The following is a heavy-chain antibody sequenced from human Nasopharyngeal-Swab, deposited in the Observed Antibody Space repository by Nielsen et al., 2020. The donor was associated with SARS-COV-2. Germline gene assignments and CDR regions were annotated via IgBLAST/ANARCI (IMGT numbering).Heavy chain of an antibody. D-gene: IGHD6-13*01. CDR1: GFTFSTSV. CDR2: LWFTGGNE. J-gene: IGHJ5*02. CDR3: ARDRLSSWPPSNWFDP. V-gene: IGHV3-33*01. Sequence: LSLTCAASGFTFSTSVMHWVRQAPGKGLEWVALLWFTGGNEYYADSVKGRFTISRDTSKNTLYLQMNSLTAEDTAVYYCARDRLSSWPPSNWFDPWGQGTLVTVSS.